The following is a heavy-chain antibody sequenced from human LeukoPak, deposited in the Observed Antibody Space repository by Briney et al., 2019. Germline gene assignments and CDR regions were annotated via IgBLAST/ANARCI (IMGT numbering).Heavy chain of an antibody. CDR2: ISRSGGST. CDR3: DPGGQWLERYFDY. D-gene: IGHD6-19*01. J-gene: IGHJ4*02. Sequence: GGSLRLSCAASGFTFTSYAMNWVRQAPGKGLEWVSSISRSGGSTYYADSVKGRFTISRDTSKNTLYLQMNSLRAEDTAEYCGDPGGQWLERYFDYWGQGTLVTVSS. CDR1: GFTFTSYA. V-gene: IGHV3-23*01.